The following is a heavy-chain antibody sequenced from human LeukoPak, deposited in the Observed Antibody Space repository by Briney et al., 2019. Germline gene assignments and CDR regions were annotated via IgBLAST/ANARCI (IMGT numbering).Heavy chain of an antibody. CDR2: IWYGGSNK. CDR1: GFTFSSYG. V-gene: IGHV3-33*08. J-gene: IGHJ4*02. D-gene: IGHD3-22*01. CDR3: ALKYDSSGYLPFY. Sequence: GGSLRLSCAASGFTFSSYGMHWVRQAPGKGLEWVAVIWYGGSNKYYADSVKGRFTISRDNSKNTLYLQMNSLRAEDTAVYYCALKYDSSGYLPFYWGQGTLVTVSS.